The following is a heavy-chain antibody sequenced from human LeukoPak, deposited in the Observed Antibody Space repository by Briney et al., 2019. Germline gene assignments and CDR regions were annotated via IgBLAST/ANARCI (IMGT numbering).Heavy chain of an antibody. J-gene: IGHJ6*03. Sequence: ASVKVSCKASGYTFTSCGINWVRQAPGQGLEWMGWISVYNGNTNYAQRLQGRVSMTTDTSTSTAYMELRSLRSDDSAVYYCARGYSYGYYYYMDVWGKGTTVTVSS. V-gene: IGHV1-18*01. CDR2: ISVYNGNT. CDR1: GYTFTSCG. CDR3: ARGYSYGYYYYMDV. D-gene: IGHD5-18*01.